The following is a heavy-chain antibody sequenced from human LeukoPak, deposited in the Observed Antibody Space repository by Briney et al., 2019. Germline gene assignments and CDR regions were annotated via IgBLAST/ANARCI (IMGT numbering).Heavy chain of an antibody. Sequence: PGGSLRLSCAASGFTFSSYSMNWVRQAPGKGLEWVSSISSSSSYIYYADSVKGRFTISRDNAKNSLYLQMNSLRAEDTAVYYCAREGYSYAINWFDPWGQGTLVTVSS. CDR2: ISSSSSYI. J-gene: IGHJ5*02. CDR3: AREGYSYAINWFDP. D-gene: IGHD5-18*01. V-gene: IGHV3-21*01. CDR1: GFTFSSYS.